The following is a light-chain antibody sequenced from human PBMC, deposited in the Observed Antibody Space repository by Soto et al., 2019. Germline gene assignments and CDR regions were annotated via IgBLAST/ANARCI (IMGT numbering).Light chain of an antibody. CDR3: QQYGSTPPS. CDR2: GAI. V-gene: IGKV3-20*01. CDR1: ESVSSGY. J-gene: IGKJ2*01. Sequence: DIVLTQSPGTLSLSPGERVTLSCRASESVSSGYVGRYQQKPGQAPRLVIFGAIGRATGIPDRFRGSGSGTDFTLTSSSLEPEDFPVYYCQQYGSTPPSFGQGTKLEIK.